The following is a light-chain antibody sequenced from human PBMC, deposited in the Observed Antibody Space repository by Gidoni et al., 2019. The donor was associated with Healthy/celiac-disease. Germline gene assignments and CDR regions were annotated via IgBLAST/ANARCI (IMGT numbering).Light chain of an antibody. CDR1: SSDVGGYNY. CDR2: EVS. V-gene: IGLV2-14*01. CDR3: SSYTSSSTPVV. J-gene: IGLJ2*01. Sequence: QSALTQPASVSGSPGQSITISCTGTSSDVGGYNYVSWYQPHPGTAPKLMLYEVSNRPSGVSNRFSGSKSGNTASLTISGLQAEDEADYYCSSYTSSSTPVVFGGGTKLTVL.